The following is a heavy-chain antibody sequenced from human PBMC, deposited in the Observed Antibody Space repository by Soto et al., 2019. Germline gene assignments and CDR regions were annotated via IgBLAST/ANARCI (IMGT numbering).Heavy chain of an antibody. J-gene: IGHJ6*02. V-gene: IGHV5-51*01. Sequence: ESLKISCKGSGYSFTSYWIGWVRQMPGKGLEWMGIIYPGDSDTRYSPSFQGQVTISADKSISTAYLQWSSLKASDTAMYYCARLRYCGGDCYYYGMDVWGQGTTVTVSS. D-gene: IGHD2-21*01. CDR2: IYPGDSDT. CDR3: ARLRYCGGDCYYYGMDV. CDR1: GYSFTSYW.